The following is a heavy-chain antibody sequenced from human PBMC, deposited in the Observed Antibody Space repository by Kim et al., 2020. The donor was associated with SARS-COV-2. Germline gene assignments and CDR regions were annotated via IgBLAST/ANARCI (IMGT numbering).Heavy chain of an antibody. J-gene: IGHJ2*01. D-gene: IGHD2-21*01. CDR3: AKRLFLGRYFDP. V-gene: IGHV3-23*01. Sequence: YYPGSVQGRFTISRDNSKRTLYLQMNSLRAEDTAVYYCAKRLFLGRYFDPWGRGTLVTVSS.